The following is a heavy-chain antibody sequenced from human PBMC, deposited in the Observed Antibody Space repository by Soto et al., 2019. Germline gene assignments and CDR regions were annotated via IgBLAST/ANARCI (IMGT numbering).Heavy chain of an antibody. CDR3: ARGRAHFYESSGRLDL. V-gene: IGHV4-30-4*01. CDR2: ISYSGST. J-gene: IGHJ4*02. CDR1: GDSMDNAEYF. Sequence: PXETLSRPCSVSGDSMDNAEYFWTWIRQPPGKGLQWLVYISYSGSTFYNPSLKTRLTMSVDTSKKQFSVRLRSVTAADTAVYYCARGRAHFYESSGRLDLWGQGMLVTVPS. D-gene: IGHD3-22*01.